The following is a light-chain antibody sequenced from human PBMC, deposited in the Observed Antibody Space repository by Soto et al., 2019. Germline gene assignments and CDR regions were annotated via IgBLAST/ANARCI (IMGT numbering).Light chain of an antibody. V-gene: IGLV2-11*01. CDR3: CSSSGSYTYV. CDR2: DVT. CDR1: SSDVGLYNY. J-gene: IGLJ1*01. Sequence: QSVLTQPRSVSGSPGQSVTISCTGTSSDVGLYNYVSWYHQHPGKAPKLLIYDVTKRPSGVPDRFSGSKSGSTASLTISELQVEDEGDYYCCSSSGSYTYVFGTGTKVTV.